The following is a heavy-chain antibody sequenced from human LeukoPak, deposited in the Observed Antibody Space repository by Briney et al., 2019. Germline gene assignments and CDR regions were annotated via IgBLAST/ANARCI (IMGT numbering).Heavy chain of an antibody. V-gene: IGHV3-21*01. J-gene: IGHJ1*01. D-gene: IGHD6-13*01. Sequence: PGESLRLSCAASGFTFSSYSMNWVRQAPGKGLEWVSSISSDSHFIYCADSLKDRLTVSRDNAKNSLYLQPHGLRAEDTAVYYCTTPAAGPGAEYSRHWGQGTLVTVSP. CDR3: TTPAAGPGAEYSRH. CDR1: GFTFSSYS. CDR2: ISSDSHFI.